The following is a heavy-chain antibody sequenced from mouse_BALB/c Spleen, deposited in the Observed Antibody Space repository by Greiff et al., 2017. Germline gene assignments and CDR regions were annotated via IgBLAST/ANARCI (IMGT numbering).Heavy chain of an antibody. Sequence: QGQLKESGPGLVQPSQSLSITCTVSGFSLTSYGVHWVRQSPGKGLEWLGVIWSGGSTDYNAAFISRLSISKDNSKSQVFFKMNSLQANDTAIYYCARSGGYYYAMDYWGQGTSVTVSS. CDR2: IWSGGST. V-gene: IGHV2-2*02. CDR3: ARSGGYYYAMDY. CDR1: GFSLTSYG. J-gene: IGHJ4*01.